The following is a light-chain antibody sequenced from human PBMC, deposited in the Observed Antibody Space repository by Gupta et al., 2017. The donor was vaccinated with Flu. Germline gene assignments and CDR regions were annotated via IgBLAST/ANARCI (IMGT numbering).Light chain of an antibody. CDR1: QDIEDH. Sequence: GDRVTITCQASQDIEDHLNWFQHKPGKPPQLLIYATSYLETGVPSRFSGSGSGTDFTFTISSLQPGDTATYFCQQYDDLPLAFGGGTRLEIK. CDR2: ATS. J-gene: IGKJ4*01. CDR3: QQYDDLPLA. V-gene: IGKV1-33*01.